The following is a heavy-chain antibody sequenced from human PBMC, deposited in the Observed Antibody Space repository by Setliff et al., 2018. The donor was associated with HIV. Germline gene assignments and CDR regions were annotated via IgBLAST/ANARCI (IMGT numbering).Heavy chain of an antibody. V-gene: IGHV4-39*07. J-gene: IGHJ5*02. CDR3: ARYHYGVDWFDP. Sequence: SETLSLTCTVSGGSISSSNYYWGWIRQPPGKGLEWIGSIYYSGSTYYNPSLKSRVTISVDTSKNHFSLKLSSVTAADTAVYYCARYHYGVDWFDPWGRGTLVTVSS. CDR1: GGSISSSNYY. CDR2: IYYSGST. D-gene: IGHD3-10*01.